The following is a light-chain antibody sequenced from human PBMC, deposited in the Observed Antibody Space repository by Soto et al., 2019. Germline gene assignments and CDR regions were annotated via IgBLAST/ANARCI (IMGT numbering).Light chain of an antibody. Sequence: DIQMTQSPSSLSASVGDRVTITCRASQGIRNDVGWYQQKAGKAPKRLISAASNLQRGVPSMCSGSGAGTDIPLTISSLQHEDFVTYYWLQHNSYPRTFGQGTRLEIK. J-gene: IGKJ2*02. V-gene: IGKV1-17*01. CDR2: AAS. CDR1: QGIRND. CDR3: LQHNSYPRT.